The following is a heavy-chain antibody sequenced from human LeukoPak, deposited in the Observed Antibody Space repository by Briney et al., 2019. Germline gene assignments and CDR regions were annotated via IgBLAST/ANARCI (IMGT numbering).Heavy chain of an antibody. V-gene: IGHV3-30*04. CDR1: GFTFSSYA. J-gene: IGHJ6*02. CDR3: ARSDSSGWYDYYYGMDV. Sequence: GGSLRLSCAASGFTFSSYAMHWVRQAPGKGLEWVAVISYDGSDKYYADSVKGRFTISRDNSKNTLYLQMNSLRAEDTAVYHCARSDSSGWYDYYYGMDVWGQGTTVTVSS. CDR2: ISYDGSDK. D-gene: IGHD6-19*01.